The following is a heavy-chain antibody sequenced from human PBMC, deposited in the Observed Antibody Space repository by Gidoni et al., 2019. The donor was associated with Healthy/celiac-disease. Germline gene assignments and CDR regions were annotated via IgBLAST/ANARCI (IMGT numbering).Heavy chain of an antibody. CDR3: ALHSTTVTKAIDY. V-gene: IGHV4-59*08. CDR1: GVSISSYY. J-gene: IGHJ4*02. Sequence: QVQLQESGPGLVKPSETLSLTCTVSGVSISSYYWLWIRHPTGMGLEWIGSIYYSWRTNYNPSLKSRVTISVDTSKNQFSLKLSSVTAADTAVYYCALHSTTVTKAIDYWGQGTLVTVSS. D-gene: IGHD4-17*01. CDR2: IYYSWRT.